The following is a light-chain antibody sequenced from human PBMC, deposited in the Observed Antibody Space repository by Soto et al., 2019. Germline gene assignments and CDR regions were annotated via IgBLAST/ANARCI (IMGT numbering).Light chain of an antibody. CDR2: DVS. Sequence: QSALTQPASVSVAPGQSSTISCTGTSSDVGTYNYVSWYQQHPGKAPKLMIYDVSNRPSGVSDRFSGSKSGNTASLTISGLQAEDEADYYCSSYTSSSTSVVFGGGTKLTVL. J-gene: IGLJ2*01. V-gene: IGLV2-14*03. CDR1: SSDVGTYNY. CDR3: SSYTSSSTSVV.